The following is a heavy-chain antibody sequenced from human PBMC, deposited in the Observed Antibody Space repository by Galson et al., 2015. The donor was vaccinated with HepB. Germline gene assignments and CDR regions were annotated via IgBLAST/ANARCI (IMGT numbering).Heavy chain of an antibody. J-gene: IGHJ6*02. CDR1: GFTVSSNY. CDR3: ASYGSGSYYNYYYYGMDV. V-gene: IGHV3-66*02. D-gene: IGHD3-10*01. CDR2: IYSGGST. Sequence: SLRLSCAASGFTVSSNYMSWVCQAPGKGLEWVSVIYSGGSTYYADSVKGRFTISRDNSKNTLYLQMNSLRAEDTAVYYCASYGSGSYYNYYYYGMDVWGQGTTVTVSS.